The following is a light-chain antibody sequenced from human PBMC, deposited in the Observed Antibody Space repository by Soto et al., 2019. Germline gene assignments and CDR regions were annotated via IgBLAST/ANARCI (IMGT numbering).Light chain of an antibody. V-gene: IGKV3-20*01. CDR1: RGISSN. CDR2: GAS. Sequence: IVMTQSPATLSVSPGERATLSCRASRGISSNLAWYQQKPGQAPRLLIYGASSRATGIPDRFSGSGSGTDFTLTISRLEPEDFAVYYCQQYGSLITFGQGTRLENK. J-gene: IGKJ5*01. CDR3: QQYGSLIT.